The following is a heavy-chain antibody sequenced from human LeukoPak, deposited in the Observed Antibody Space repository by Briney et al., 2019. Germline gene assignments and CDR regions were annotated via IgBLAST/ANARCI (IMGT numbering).Heavy chain of an antibody. J-gene: IGHJ4*02. D-gene: IGHD5-12*01. CDR2: IYYSGTT. V-gene: IGHV4-31*03. CDR1: GDSISSGDYY. CDR3: ARDLLGYGNFDY. Sequence: PQTLSLTCTVSGDSISSGDYYWSWVRQHPGKGLEWIGYIYYSGTTYYNPSRNSRVTISVDTSENQFSLKLSSVTAADTAVYYCARDLLGYGNFDYWGQGTLVTVSS.